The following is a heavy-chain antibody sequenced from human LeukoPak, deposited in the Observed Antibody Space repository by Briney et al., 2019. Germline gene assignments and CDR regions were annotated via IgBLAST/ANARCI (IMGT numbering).Heavy chain of an antibody. Sequence: GGSLRLSCGASGLTFSRYWMSWVRQAPGKGLECVANIKQDGSEKHYVDSVKGRFTISRDNAKNSLYLQMNSLRAEDTAVYYCVRTRGGGNYGSSSRYYFDYWGQGTLATVSS. D-gene: IGHD3-10*01. CDR2: IKQDGSEK. J-gene: IGHJ4*02. CDR3: VRTRGGGNYGSSSRYYFDY. CDR1: GLTFSRYW. V-gene: IGHV3-7*01.